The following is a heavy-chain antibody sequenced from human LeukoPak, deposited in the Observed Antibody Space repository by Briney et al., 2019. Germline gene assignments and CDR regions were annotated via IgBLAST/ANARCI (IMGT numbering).Heavy chain of an antibody. D-gene: IGHD5-12*01. V-gene: IGHV3-21*01. Sequence: RTGGSLRLSCAGAGFTFSTHTINWVRQAPGKGLEWVSSISSSSAYIYYADSVKGRFTISRNNAKNSLYLQMNSLRAEDTAVYYCARGWGGYSSYPPDYWGQGILVTVYS. CDR1: GFTFSTHT. CDR3: ARGWGGYSSYPPDY. J-gene: IGHJ4*02. CDR2: ISSSSAYI.